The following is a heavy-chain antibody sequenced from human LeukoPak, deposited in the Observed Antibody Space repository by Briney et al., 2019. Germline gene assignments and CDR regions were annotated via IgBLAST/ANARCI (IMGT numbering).Heavy chain of an antibody. Sequence: PSETLSLTCAVYGGSFSGYYWSWIRQPPGKGLEWIGEINHSGSTNYNPSLKSRVTISVDTSKNQFSLKLSSVTAADTAVYYCARSAPPGIDYWGQGTLVTVSS. CDR3: ARSAPPGIDY. D-gene: IGHD1-14*01. CDR1: GGSFSGYY. J-gene: IGHJ4*02. CDR2: INHSGST. V-gene: IGHV4-34*01.